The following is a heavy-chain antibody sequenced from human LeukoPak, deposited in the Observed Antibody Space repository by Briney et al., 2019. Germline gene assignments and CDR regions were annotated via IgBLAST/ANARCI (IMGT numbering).Heavy chain of an antibody. CDR3: AKGIYSSGWSYFDY. J-gene: IGHJ4*01. D-gene: IGHD6-19*01. V-gene: IGHV3-23*01. CDR2: LSGSGITT. CDR1: GFTFSNSA. Sequence: GGSLRLSCAASGFTFSNSAMSWVRQAPGKGLEWVSTLSGSGITTYYADSVKGRFTISRDNSKNTLYLQMNSLRAEDTAVYYCAKGIYSSGWSYFDYCGHGTPVTVSS.